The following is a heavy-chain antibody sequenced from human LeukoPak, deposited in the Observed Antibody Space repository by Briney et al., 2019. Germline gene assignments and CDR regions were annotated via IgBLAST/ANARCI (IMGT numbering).Heavy chain of an antibody. CDR1: GFSFSRHW. Sequence: GGSLRLSCAASGFSFSRHWISWVRQAPGKGLEWVASIRQNGNEKYYVDSVKGRFIISRDNAENSASLQMNSLRAEDTAVYYCARRVPNEVITDYFDYWGPGTLVTVSS. CDR2: IRQNGNEK. D-gene: IGHD3-16*01. J-gene: IGHJ4*02. CDR3: ARRVPNEVITDYFDY. V-gene: IGHV3-7*01.